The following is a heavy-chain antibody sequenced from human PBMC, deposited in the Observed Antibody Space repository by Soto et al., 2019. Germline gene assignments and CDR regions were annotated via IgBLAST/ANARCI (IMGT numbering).Heavy chain of an antibody. J-gene: IGHJ6*02. V-gene: IGHV5-10-1*01. CDR2: IDPSDSYT. CDR1: GYSFTSYW. Sequence: GESLKISCKGSGYSFTSYWISWVRQMPGKGLEWMGRIDPSDSYTNYSPSFQGHVTISADKSISTAYLQWSSLKASDTAMYYCARLSEEQLVYDYYYGMDVWGQGTTVTVS. CDR3: ARLSEEQLVYDYYYGMDV. D-gene: IGHD6-6*01.